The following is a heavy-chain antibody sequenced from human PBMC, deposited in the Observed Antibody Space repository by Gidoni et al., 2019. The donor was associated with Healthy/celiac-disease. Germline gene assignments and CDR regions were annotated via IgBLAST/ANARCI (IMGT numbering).Heavy chain of an antibody. CDR1: GGSFSGYY. Sequence: QVQLQQWGAGLLKPSETLSLTCAVYGGSFSGYYWSWIRQPPGKGLEWIGEINHSGSTNYNPSLKSRVTISVDTSKNQFSLKLSSVTAADTAVYYCARLGYYGSGSYYKSYWGQGTLVTVSS. J-gene: IGHJ4*02. CDR2: INHSGST. CDR3: ARLGYYGSGSYYKSY. D-gene: IGHD3-10*01. V-gene: IGHV4-34*01.